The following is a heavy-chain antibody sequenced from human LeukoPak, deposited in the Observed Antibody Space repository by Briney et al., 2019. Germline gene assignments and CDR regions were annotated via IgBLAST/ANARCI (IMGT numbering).Heavy chain of an antibody. V-gene: IGHV4-59*01. J-gene: IGHJ5*02. CDR2: IYYTGST. CDR3: ARANMVRGVGLFFDRNWFDP. Sequence: SETLSLTCTVSGGSISNYYWYWIRQPPGKGLEWIGYIYYTGSTNYNPSLKSRVTMSVDTSKNQFSLKLSSVTAADTAVYYCARANMVRGVGLFFDRNWFDPWGQGTLVTVSS. D-gene: IGHD3-10*01. CDR1: GGSISNYY.